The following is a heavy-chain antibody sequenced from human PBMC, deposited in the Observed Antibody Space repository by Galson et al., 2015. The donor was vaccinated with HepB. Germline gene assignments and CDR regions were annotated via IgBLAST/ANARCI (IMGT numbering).Heavy chain of an antibody. V-gene: IGHV3-49*04. CDR3: WALRLGELSLYTDAFDI. J-gene: IGHJ3*02. CDR2: IRSKAYGGTT. D-gene: IGHD3-16*02. CDR1: GFTFGDYA. Sequence: SLRLSCAASGFTFGDYAMSWVRQAPGKGLEWVGFIRSKAYGGTTEYAASVKGRFAISRDDSKNTLYLQMNSLKTEDTAVYYCWALRLGELSLYTDAFDIWGQGTMVTVSS.